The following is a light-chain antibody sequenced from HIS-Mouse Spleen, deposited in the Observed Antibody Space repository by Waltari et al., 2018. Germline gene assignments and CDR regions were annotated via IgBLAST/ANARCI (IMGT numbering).Light chain of an antibody. CDR3: SSYAGSNNFVV. J-gene: IGLJ2*01. CDR2: EVS. CDR1: SSDVGGYHH. Sequence: QSALTQPPSASGSPGQSVTISCTGTSSDVGGYHHFSWYQQHPGKAPKLMIYEVSKRPSGVPDRFSGSKSGNTASLTVSGLQAEDEADYYCSSYAGSNNFVVFGGGTKLTVL. V-gene: IGLV2-8*01.